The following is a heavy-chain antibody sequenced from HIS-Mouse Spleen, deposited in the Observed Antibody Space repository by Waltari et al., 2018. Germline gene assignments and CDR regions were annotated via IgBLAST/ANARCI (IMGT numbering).Heavy chain of an antibody. V-gene: IGHV3-66*01. CDR3: ARDIKAAAC. D-gene: IGHD6-13*01. CDR2: MYSGGRT. CDR1: GFTVSSNY. Sequence: EVQLVESGGGLVQPGGSLRLSCAASGFTVSSNYMSWVRQAPGKGREWVSVMYSGGRTYYADSVKGRFTISRDNSKNTLYLQMNSLRAEDTAVYYCARDIKAAACWGQGTLVTVSS. J-gene: IGHJ4*02.